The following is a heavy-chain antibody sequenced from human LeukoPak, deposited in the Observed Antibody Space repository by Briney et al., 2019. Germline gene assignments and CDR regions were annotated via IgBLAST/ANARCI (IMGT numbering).Heavy chain of an antibody. CDR3: ARSPTAAGTPYFDY. CDR1: GGSISSSSYY. Sequence: SETLSLTCTVSGGSISSSSYYWGWIRQPPGKGLEWIGSIYYSGSTYYNPSLKSRVTISVDTSKNQFSLKLGSVTAADTAVYYCARSPTAAGTPYFDYWGQGTLVTVSS. CDR2: IYYSGST. J-gene: IGHJ4*02. D-gene: IGHD6-13*01. V-gene: IGHV4-39*01.